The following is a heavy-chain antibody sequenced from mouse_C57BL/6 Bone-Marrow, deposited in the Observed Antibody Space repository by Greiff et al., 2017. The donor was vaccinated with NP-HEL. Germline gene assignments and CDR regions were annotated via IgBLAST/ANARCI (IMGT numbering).Heavy chain of an antibody. CDR1: GYTFTGYW. Sequence: QVQLQQSGAELMKPGASVKLSCKATGYTFTGYWIEWVKQRPGHGLEWIGEILPGSGSTNYNEKFKGKATFSADTSSNTAYMQLSGLTTEDSAIYYCASELRVRAWFAYWGQGTLVTVSA. CDR3: ASELRVRAWFAY. V-gene: IGHV1-9*01. CDR2: ILPGSGST. J-gene: IGHJ3*01. D-gene: IGHD3-2*02.